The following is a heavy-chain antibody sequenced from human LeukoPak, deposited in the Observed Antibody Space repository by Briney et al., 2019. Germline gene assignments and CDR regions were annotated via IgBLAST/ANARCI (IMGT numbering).Heavy chain of an antibody. J-gene: IGHJ4*02. Sequence: GGSLRLSCAGSGFIFNNYAMHWVRQPPGKGLEWVSGISWNSGTIDYADSVRGRLTISRDNAKNSLYLQMDSLRVEDTAFYYCAKDNRRHYTSGPNPDSLHWGQGALVTVSS. D-gene: IGHD6-19*01. V-gene: IGHV3-9*01. CDR2: ISWNSGTI. CDR1: GFIFNNYA. CDR3: AKDNRRHYTSGPNPDSLH.